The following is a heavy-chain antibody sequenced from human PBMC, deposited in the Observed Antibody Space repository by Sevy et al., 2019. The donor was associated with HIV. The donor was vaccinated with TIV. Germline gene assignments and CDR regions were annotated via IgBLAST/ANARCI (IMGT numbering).Heavy chain of an antibody. D-gene: IGHD2-2*01. V-gene: IGHV3-48*01. CDR1: GFTLSSYS. CDR3: AREYRRYFDY. J-gene: IGHJ4*02. Sequence: GGSLRLSCTASGFTLSSYSMNWVRQAPGKGLEWVSYISSSSSTIYYADSVKGRFTISRDNAKNSLYLQMNSLRAEDTAVYYSAREYRRYFDYWGQGTLVTVSS. CDR2: ISSSSSTI.